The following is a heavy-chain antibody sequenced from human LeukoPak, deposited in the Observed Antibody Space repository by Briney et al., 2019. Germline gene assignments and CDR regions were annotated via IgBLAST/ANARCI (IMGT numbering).Heavy chain of an antibody. CDR2: IYFSATT. D-gene: IGHD6-13*01. CDR1: GGCISSYY. CDR3: GRVYYSNSYDYWYFDL. Sequence: PSENLSLTCTVAGGCISSYYWIWIRQPPGKGLEWIAFIYFSATTNYNPSLKSGATISVDTTNNQFSLKISPGTDANTADYYVGRVYYSNSYDYWYFDLWGRGTLVTVSS. J-gene: IGHJ2*01. V-gene: IGHV4-59*01.